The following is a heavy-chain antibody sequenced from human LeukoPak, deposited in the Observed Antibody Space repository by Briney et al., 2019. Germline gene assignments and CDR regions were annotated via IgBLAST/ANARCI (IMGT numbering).Heavy chain of an antibody. CDR1: GFTFSTYA. Sequence: PGGSLRLSCAASGFTFSTYAMSWVRQAPGKGLEWASSTSGSGGSTYYADSVKGRFTISKDNSKNTLYLQMNSLRAEDTAIYYCAKDAWGGTPNYFDYWGQGTLVTVSS. D-gene: IGHD1-26*01. V-gene: IGHV3-23*01. CDR2: TSGSGGST. J-gene: IGHJ4*02. CDR3: AKDAWGGTPNYFDY.